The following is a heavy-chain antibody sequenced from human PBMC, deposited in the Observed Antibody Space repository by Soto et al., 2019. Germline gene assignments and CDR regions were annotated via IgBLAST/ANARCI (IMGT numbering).Heavy chain of an antibody. J-gene: IGHJ6*03. CDR3: ARGHLAVVPVASWFYYMDV. CDR1: GGTFSSYT. D-gene: IGHD2-2*01. V-gene: IGHV1-69*08. CDR2: IIAINGNT. Sequence: GASVKVSCKASGGTFSSYTISWVRQAPGQGLEWMGRIIAINGNTNYAQKFQGRVTITRDTPARTVYMELSSLRSEDTAVYYCARGHLAVVPVASWFYYMDVWGKGTTVTVSS.